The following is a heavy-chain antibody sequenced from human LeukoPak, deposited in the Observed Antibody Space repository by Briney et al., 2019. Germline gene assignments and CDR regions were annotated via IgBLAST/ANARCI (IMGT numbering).Heavy chain of an antibody. V-gene: IGHV1-8*03. CDR1: GYTFTSYD. Sequence: ASVKVSCKASGYTFTSYDINWVRQATGQGLEWMGWMNPNSGNTGYAQKFQGRVTITKNTSISTAYMELSSLRSEDTAVCYCARSPGSSTDYWGQGTLVTVSS. CDR3: ARSPGSSTDY. D-gene: IGHD6-6*01. J-gene: IGHJ4*02. CDR2: MNPNSGNT.